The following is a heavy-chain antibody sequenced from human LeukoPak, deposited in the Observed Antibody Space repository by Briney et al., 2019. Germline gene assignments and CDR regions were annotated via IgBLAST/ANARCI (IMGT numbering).Heavy chain of an antibody. CDR1: GYPFSSYW. CDR3: TRVGYIDEGIDY. V-gene: IGHV3-7*04. J-gene: IGHJ4*02. Sequence: GGSLRLSCVASGYPFSSYWMTWVRQAPGKGLEWVANIKQDGSKKSYVDSVKGRFTISRDNAKNSLYLQMNSLRAEDTAIYYCTRVGYIDEGIDYWGQGTLVTVSS. CDR2: IKQDGSKK. D-gene: IGHD5-24*01.